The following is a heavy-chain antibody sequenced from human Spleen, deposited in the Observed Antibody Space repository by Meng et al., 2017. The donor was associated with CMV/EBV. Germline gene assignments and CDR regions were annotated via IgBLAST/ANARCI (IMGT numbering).Heavy chain of an antibody. J-gene: IGHJ4*02. CDR3: ARTYTSGWFGVGGNYFDD. V-gene: IGHV4-39*01. CDR2: ISHTGTT. Sequence: SISSNRFYWGWIRQSPGKGLEWIGSISHTGTTYYNPSLKSRVTMSVDTSQNQFSLKLPSVTAADTAIYYCARTYTSGWFGVGGNYFDDWGQGTLVTVSS. CDR1: SISSNRFY. D-gene: IGHD6-19*01.